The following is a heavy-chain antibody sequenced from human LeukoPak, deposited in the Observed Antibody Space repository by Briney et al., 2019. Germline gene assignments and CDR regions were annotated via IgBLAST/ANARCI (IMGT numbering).Heavy chain of an antibody. J-gene: IGHJ4*02. D-gene: IGHD1-26*01. V-gene: IGHV3-30*18. CDR3: AKDSGWKWEDPGKGVDY. CDR2: MSYDGTNK. Sequence: PGGSLRLSCAASGFTFSSYGVHWVRQAPGKGLEWVAVMSYDGTNKFYADSVKGRFTISRDNSKNTLYLQMNSLRAEDTAMYYCAKDSGWKWEDPGKGVDYWGQGTLVTVSS. CDR1: GFTFSSYG.